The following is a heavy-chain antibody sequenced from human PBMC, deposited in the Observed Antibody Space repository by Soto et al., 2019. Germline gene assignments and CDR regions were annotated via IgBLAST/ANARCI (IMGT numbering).Heavy chain of an antibody. V-gene: IGHV4-34*01. D-gene: IGHD1-7*01. J-gene: IGHJ4*02. CDR1: GGSFSGYY. Sequence: QVQLQQWGAGLLKPSETLSLTCAVYGGSFSGYYWSWIRQPPGKGLEWIGEINHSGSTNYNPSLKSRVTISVDTSKNQFSLKLSSVTAADTAVYYCAREPWGNWNYVRFYYFDYWGQGTLVTVSS. CDR3: AREPWGNWNYVRFYYFDY. CDR2: INHSGST.